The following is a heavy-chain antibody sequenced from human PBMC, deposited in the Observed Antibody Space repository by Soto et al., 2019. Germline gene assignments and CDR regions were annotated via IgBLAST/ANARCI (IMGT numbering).Heavy chain of an antibody. J-gene: IGHJ4*02. CDR3: ARGDTVIAPFDY. CDR2: IYHSGNT. V-gene: IGHV4-30-2*01. CDR1: GDSISSGGYS. Sequence: QLQLQESGSGLVKPSQTLSLTCAVSGDSISSGGYSWSWFPQPPGKGLEWIGFIYHSGNTYYNPSLKSRVTIPVDRSKNQFSLQLTSVTAADTAIYYCARGDTVIAPFDYRGQGTLVTVS. D-gene: IGHD5-18*01.